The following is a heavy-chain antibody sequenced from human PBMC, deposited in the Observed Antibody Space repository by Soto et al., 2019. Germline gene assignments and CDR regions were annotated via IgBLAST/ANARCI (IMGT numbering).Heavy chain of an antibody. D-gene: IGHD4-17*01. Sequence: PSEILSLTCTVSGGSISSYYWSWIRQPPGKGLEWIGYIYYSGSTNYNPSLKSRVTISVDTSKNQFSLKLSSVTAADTAVYYCANYPTTVTSDYWGQGTLVTVSS. CDR3: ANYPTTVTSDY. V-gene: IGHV4-59*01. J-gene: IGHJ4*02. CDR1: GGSISSYY. CDR2: IYYSGST.